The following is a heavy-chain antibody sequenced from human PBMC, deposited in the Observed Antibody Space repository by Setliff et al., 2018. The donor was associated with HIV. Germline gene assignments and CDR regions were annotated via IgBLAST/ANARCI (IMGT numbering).Heavy chain of an antibody. CDR2: ISSRGSTI. CDR1: GFTFSDYY. V-gene: IGHV3-11*01. CDR3: ARVSPWFDP. J-gene: IGHJ5*02. Sequence: LRLSCAASGFTFSDYYMSWIRQAPGKGLEWVSYISSRGSTIYYADSVKGRFTISRDNSKNTLYLQMNSLRAEDTAVYYCARVSPWFDPWGQGTLVTVSS.